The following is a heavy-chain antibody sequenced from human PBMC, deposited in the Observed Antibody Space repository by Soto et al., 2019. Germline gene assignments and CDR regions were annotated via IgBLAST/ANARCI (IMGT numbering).Heavy chain of an antibody. J-gene: IGHJ4*02. D-gene: IGHD3-22*01. CDR2: IYYSGTT. CDR1: GGSIRSGDSY. CDR3: ARPHYSDRSGTDY. V-gene: IGHV4-30-4*01. Sequence: PSETLSLTCTVSGGSIRSGDSYWSWIRQPPGKGLEWIGYIYYSGTTYYNPSLKSRLTISLDTSKNQFSLNLSSVTAADTAVYYCARPHYSDRSGTDYWGQGTLVTVSS.